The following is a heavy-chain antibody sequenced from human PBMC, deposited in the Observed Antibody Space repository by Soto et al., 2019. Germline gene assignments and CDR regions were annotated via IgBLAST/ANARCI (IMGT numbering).Heavy chain of an antibody. CDR1: GGTFSSYT. J-gene: IGHJ6*03. Sequence: QVQLVQSGAEVKKPGSSVKVSCKASGGTFSSYTISWVRQATGQGLEWMGRIIPILGLANYAQKFQGRVTVTADKSKGITNMHLGSLGRYDTSVYYCASSPQYCGGGSGYSGYYYMDVWGKGTTFTVSS. D-gene: IGHD2-15*01. CDR2: IIPILGLA. V-gene: IGHV1-69*02. CDR3: ASSPQYCGGGSGYSGYYYMDV.